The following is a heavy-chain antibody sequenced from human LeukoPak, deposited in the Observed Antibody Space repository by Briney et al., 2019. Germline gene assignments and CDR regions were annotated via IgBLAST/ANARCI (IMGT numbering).Heavy chain of an antibody. Sequence: GGSLRLSCAASGFTFSSYAMHWVRQAPGKGLEWVAFIRYDGSNKYYADSVKGRFTISRDNSKNTLYLQMNSLRAEDTAVYYCAKVTHYDFWSGYYPDYWGQGTLVTVSS. CDR3: AKVTHYDFWSGYYPDY. D-gene: IGHD3-3*01. CDR2: IRYDGSNK. CDR1: GFTFSSYA. V-gene: IGHV3-30*02. J-gene: IGHJ4*02.